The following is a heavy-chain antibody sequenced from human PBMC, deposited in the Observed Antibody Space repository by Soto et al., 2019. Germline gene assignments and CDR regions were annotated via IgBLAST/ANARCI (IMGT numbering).Heavy chain of an antibody. Sequence: GASVKVSCKASGYTFTDHYIHWVRQAPGQGLEWMGWINPNSGDTNYAQKFQGWVTLTRDTSISTAYMDLSRLKSDDSAMYYCARGRPMVATISDPPNDYWGQGTLVTVSS. CDR1: GYTFTDHY. D-gene: IGHD1-26*01. CDR3: ARGRPMVATISDPPNDY. V-gene: IGHV1-2*04. J-gene: IGHJ4*02. CDR2: INPNSGDT.